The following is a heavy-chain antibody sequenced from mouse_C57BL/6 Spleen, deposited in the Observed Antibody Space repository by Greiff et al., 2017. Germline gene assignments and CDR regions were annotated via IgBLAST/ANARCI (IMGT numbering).Heavy chain of an antibody. CDR2: IYPRSGNT. CDR3: ARSGYEAWFAY. J-gene: IGHJ3*01. CDR1: GYTFTSYG. D-gene: IGHD1-2*01. Sequence: VQLQQSGAELARPGASVKLSCKASGYTFTSYGISWVKQRTGQGLEWIGEIYPRSGNTYYNEKFKGKATLTAYKSSSTAYMELRSLTSEDAAVYFCARSGYEAWFAYWGQGTLVTVSA. V-gene: IGHV1-81*01.